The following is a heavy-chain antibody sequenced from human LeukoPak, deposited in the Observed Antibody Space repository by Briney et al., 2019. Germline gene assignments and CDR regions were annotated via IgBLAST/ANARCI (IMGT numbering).Heavy chain of an antibody. J-gene: IGHJ5*02. CDR2: ISTSTSTI. V-gene: IGHV3-48*01. Sequence: GGSLRLSCAGPGFTVRNFDVNWVRQAQGKGLEWDSYISTSTSTIYYADSVKGRFTISRDDAKNSRYLQMNSLRAEDTAVYYCVANTVTTAQLQATWGQGTLVTVSS. D-gene: IGHD4-17*01. CDR3: VANTVTTAQLQAT. CDR1: GFTVRNFD.